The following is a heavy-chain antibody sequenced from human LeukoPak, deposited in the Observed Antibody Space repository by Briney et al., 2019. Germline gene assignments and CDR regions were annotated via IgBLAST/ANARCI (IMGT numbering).Heavy chain of an antibody. J-gene: IGHJ4*02. CDR2: INPDSGGT. Sequence: GASVKVSCKTSGGSLSSYAISWVRQAPGQGLEWMGWINPDSGGTYYAQKFQGRVTMTRDTSISTAYMELSRLRSDDTAVYYCARDRELEFDYWGQGTLVTVSS. CDR3: ARDRELEFDY. V-gene: IGHV1-2*02. D-gene: IGHD1-26*01. CDR1: GGSLSSYA.